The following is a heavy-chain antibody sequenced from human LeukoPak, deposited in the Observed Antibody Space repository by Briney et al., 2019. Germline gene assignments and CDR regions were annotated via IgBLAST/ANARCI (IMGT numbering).Heavy chain of an antibody. D-gene: IGHD3-9*01. CDR2: IYHTEST. Sequence: SETLSLTCTVAGGSISSTIHYWGWIRQPPGNGLEWIGTIYHTESTYYNPSLKSRVTISVDTSKNQFSLKLSSVPATDTAVYYCARQGTDYDILTGYARAFDIWGQGTMVTVSS. CDR1: GGSISSTIHY. J-gene: IGHJ3*02. V-gene: IGHV4-39*01. CDR3: ARQGTDYDILTGYARAFDI.